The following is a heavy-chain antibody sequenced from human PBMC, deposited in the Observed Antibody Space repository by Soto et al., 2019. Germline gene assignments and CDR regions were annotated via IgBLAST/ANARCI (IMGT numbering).Heavy chain of an antibody. Sequence: RLSCAASGFIFRNFWMHWVRQAPGKGLVWVSRINSHGSSTSYADSVKGRFTISRDNAKNTLYLQMNSLRAEDTAIYYCAGDWMGYCSGGSCYPSIWFDHGGQGNMVTVSS. V-gene: IGHV3-74*01. J-gene: IGHJ5*02. CDR1: GFIFRNFW. D-gene: IGHD2-15*01. CDR3: AGDWMGYCSGGSCYPSIWFDH. CDR2: INSHGSST.